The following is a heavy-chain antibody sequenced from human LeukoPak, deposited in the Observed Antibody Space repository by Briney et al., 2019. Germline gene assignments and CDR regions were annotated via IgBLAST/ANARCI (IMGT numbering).Heavy chain of an antibody. CDR2: ISGSGGST. V-gene: IGHV3-23*01. CDR1: GFTFSSYA. J-gene: IGHJ5*02. CDR3: ARDSGSLGFGP. D-gene: IGHD1-26*01. Sequence: GGSLRLSCAASGFTFSSYAMSWVRQAPGKGLEWVSAISGSGGSTYYADSVKGRFTISRDNSKNTLYLQMNSLRAEDTAVYYCARDSGSLGFGPWGQGTLVTVSS.